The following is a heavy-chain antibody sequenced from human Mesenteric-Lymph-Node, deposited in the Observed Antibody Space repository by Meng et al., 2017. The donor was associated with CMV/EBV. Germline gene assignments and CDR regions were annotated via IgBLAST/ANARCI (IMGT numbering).Heavy chain of an antibody. V-gene: IGHV3-11*01. Sequence: GESLKISCGASGFIFSDYYMSWIRQAPGMGLEWLSYISRDGSSLYYADSVKGRLTISRDNVKNSLYLQMNSLRAEDTAVYYCARYSNRHFDYWGQGTLVTVSS. CDR2: ISRDGSSL. CDR1: GFIFSDYY. J-gene: IGHJ4*02. D-gene: IGHD4-11*01. CDR3: ARYSNRHFDY.